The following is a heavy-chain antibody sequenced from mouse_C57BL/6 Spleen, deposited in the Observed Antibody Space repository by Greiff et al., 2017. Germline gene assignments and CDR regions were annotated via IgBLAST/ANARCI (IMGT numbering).Heavy chain of an antibody. D-gene: IGHD2-14*01. J-gene: IGHJ4*01. Sequence: VQLKESGPELVKPGASVKISCKASGYSFTGYYMNWVKQSPEKSLEWIGEINPSTGGTTYNQKFKAKATLTVDKSSSTAYMQLKSLTSEDSAVYYCARSGGNYAMDYWGQGTSVTVSS. CDR1: GYSFTGYY. CDR2: INPSTGGT. V-gene: IGHV1-42*01. CDR3: ARSGGNYAMDY.